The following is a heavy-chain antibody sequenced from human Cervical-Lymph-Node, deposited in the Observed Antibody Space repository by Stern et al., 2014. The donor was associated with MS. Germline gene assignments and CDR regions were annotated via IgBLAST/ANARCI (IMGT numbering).Heavy chain of an antibody. Sequence: QVQMVQSGAEVKKPGASVNVSCEASGFSFPTHYMHWIRQAPGEGLEWVGMITQNRWTPSYARHLQARVIITRDPSTSTIYMELTGLRSEDTALYFCTRVQRERRALDHFDPWGQGTLVTVSS. CDR1: GFSFPTHY. D-gene: IGHD1-1*01. CDR3: TRVQRERRALDHFDP. J-gene: IGHJ5*02. CDR2: ITQNRWTP. V-gene: IGHV1-46*03.